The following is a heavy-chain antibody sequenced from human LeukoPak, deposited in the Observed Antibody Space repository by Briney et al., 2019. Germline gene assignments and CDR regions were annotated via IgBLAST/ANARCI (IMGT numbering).Heavy chain of an antibody. Sequence: SETLSLTCTVSGDSISIYYRSWIRQSAGKGLEWIGRIYTSGSSNSDASLSGITNYTPSLKSRVTMSADTSKRQFSLKLSSVTAADTAVYYCARGWGSSWYYFDYWGQGTLVTVSS. CDR1: GDSISIYY. J-gene: IGHJ4*02. V-gene: IGHV4-4*07. D-gene: IGHD6-13*01. CDR3: ARGWGSSWYYFDY. CDR2: IYTSGSSNSDASLSGIT.